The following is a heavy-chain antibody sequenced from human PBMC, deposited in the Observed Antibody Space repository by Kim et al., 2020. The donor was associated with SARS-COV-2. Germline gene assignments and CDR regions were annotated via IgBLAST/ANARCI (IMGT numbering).Heavy chain of an antibody. J-gene: IGHJ1*01. CDR2: IKQDGSQK. CDR1: GFTFGSYW. CDR3: ARTVTGTTESFEY. D-gene: IGHD6-19*01. V-gene: IGHV3-7*03. Sequence: GSLRLSCAASGFTFGSYWMTWVRQAPGKGLEWVANIKQDGSQKYYVDSVKGRFTISRDDAKNSLYLQMNSLRAEDTAVYYCARTVTGTTESFEYWGQGTLVTVSS.